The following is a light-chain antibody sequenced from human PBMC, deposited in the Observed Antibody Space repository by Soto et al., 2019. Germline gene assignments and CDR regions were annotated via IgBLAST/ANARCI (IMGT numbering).Light chain of an antibody. V-gene: IGKV3-20*01. CDR2: SAS. J-gene: IGKJ4*02. CDR1: QSVSSNY. Sequence: EMVLTQSPGTLALSPGERVTLSCRASQSVSSNYLSWYQQKPGQAPRLLIYSASSRATGIPDRFRGSVCGTDFALTIMRLEPEWFAVYYCQQYGGSPRVTFGGGPKVEIK. CDR3: QQYGGSPRVT.